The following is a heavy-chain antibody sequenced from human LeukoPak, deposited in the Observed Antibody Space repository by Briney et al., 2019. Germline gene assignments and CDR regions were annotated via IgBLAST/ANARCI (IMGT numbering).Heavy chain of an antibody. CDR1: GFTFSSYA. D-gene: IGHD6-19*01. V-gene: IGHV3-23*01. Sequence: PGASLRLSCAASGFTFSSYAMSWVRQAPGKGLEWVSAISGSGGSTYYADSVKGRFTISRDNSKNTLYLQMNSLRAEDTAVYYCARCRQWLIKDLACDAFDIWGQGTMVTVSS. CDR2: ISGSGGST. CDR3: ARCRQWLIKDLACDAFDI. J-gene: IGHJ3*02.